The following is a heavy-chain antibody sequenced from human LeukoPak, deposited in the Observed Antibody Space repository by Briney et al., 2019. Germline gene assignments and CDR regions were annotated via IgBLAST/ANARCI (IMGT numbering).Heavy chain of an antibody. CDR3: ARRGITYSTSFFEY. Sequence: PSETLSLTCSVSGGSISGGKDFWGWIRQPPGKGLEWIGSIYYTGSTYYNPPLKGRVTISVDTSKNEFSLNLRSVTATDTAVYYCARRGITYSTSFFEYWGQGSLVTVSS. J-gene: IGHJ4*02. CDR1: GGSISGGKDF. V-gene: IGHV4-39*01. D-gene: IGHD2-2*01. CDR2: IYYTGST.